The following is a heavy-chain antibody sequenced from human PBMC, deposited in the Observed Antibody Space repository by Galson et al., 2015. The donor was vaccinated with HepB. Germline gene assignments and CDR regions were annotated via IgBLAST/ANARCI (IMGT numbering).Heavy chain of an antibody. D-gene: IGHD3-10*01. CDR2: ISSSSSTI. J-gene: IGHJ4*02. CDR1: GFTFSSYS. Sequence: SLRLSCAASGFTFSSYSMNWVRQAPGKGLEWVSYISSSSSTIYYADSVKGRFTISGDNAKNSLYLQMNSLRAEDTAVYYCARGTYYYGSGSYYLDYWGQGTLVTVSS. CDR3: ARGTYYYGSGSYYLDY. V-gene: IGHV3-48*01.